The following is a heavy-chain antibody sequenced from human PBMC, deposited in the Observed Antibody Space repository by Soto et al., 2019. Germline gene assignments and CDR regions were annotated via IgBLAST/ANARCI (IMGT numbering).Heavy chain of an antibody. CDR3: AREPYCGGYCHTDYWFDP. CDR2: IIPMIGTT. V-gene: IGHV1-69*01. D-gene: IGHD2-21*02. CDR1: GGTFSSYA. J-gene: IGHJ5*02. Sequence: QVQLVQSGAEVRKPGSSVKVSCKTSGGTFSSYAIVWVRQAPGQGLEWMGGIIPMIGTTNYAQRFQGRLKITADESTSTAYMELSSLTSEDTAVYYCAREPYCGGYCHTDYWFDPWGQGTLVTVSS.